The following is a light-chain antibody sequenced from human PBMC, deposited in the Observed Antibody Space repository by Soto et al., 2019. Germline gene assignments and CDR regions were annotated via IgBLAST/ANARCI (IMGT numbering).Light chain of an antibody. CDR2: GNS. Sequence: QSVLTQPPSLSGAPGQRVTISCTGSSSNIGAGYDVHWYQQLPGTAPKLLIYGNSNRPSGVPDRFSGSKSGTSASLAITGLQAEDEADYYCQAHDSSLSGWVFGGGTKVTVL. J-gene: IGLJ3*02. CDR3: QAHDSSLSGWV. V-gene: IGLV1-40*01. CDR1: SSNIGAGYD.